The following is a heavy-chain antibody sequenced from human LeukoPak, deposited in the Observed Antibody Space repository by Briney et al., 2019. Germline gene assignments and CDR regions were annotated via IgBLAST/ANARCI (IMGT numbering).Heavy chain of an antibody. Sequence: PGGSLRLSCAASQFTFRNYEINWVSQAPGKGLEWVSYISGSGSTIYYADSVKGRFTISRDNAKNSLYLQMNSLRAEDTAVYYCARVGPTSGFDYWGQGTLVTVSS. V-gene: IGHV3-48*03. CDR2: ISGSGSTI. CDR1: QFTFRNYE. CDR3: ARVGPTSGFDY. D-gene: IGHD1-26*01. J-gene: IGHJ4*02.